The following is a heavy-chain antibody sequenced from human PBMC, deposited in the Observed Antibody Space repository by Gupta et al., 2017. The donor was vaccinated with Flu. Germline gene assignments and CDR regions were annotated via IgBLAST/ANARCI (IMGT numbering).Heavy chain of an antibody. J-gene: IGHJ4*02. CDR1: GLTFSKFA. Sequence: VQPGGSLRLSCAASGLTFSKFAMNWVRQAPGKGLEWVSAISNTGDNTYYADSVKGRFTISRDNSKNTLHLQMNSLRAEDTAVYYCAKMSTGWPTDYWGQGTLVTVSS. V-gene: IGHV3-23*01. CDR2: ISNTGDNT. D-gene: IGHD6-19*01. CDR3: AKMSTGWPTDY.